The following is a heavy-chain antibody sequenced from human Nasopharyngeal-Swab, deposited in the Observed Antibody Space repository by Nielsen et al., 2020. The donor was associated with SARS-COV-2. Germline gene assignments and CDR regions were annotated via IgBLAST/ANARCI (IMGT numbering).Heavy chain of an antibody. Sequence: GESLKISCAASGFTSSSYAMSWVRQAPGKGLEWVSSFSGSGGTTYYTDAVKGRFTISRDNSKNTLYLQMNSLRAEDTAVYYCAKDLSYDSSGYYDYWGQGTLVTVSS. J-gene: IGHJ4*02. CDR3: AKDLSYDSSGYYDY. V-gene: IGHV3-23*01. CDR2: FSGSGGTT. D-gene: IGHD3-22*01. CDR1: GFTSSSYA.